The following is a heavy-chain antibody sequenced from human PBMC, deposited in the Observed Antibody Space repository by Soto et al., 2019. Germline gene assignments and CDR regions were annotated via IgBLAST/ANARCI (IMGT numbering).Heavy chain of an antibody. V-gene: IGHV3-30*18. CDR2: ISYDGSNK. D-gene: IGHD3-22*01. CDR1: GFTFSSYG. CDR3: AKYDSSDPSRVYYYGMDV. J-gene: IGHJ6*02. Sequence: QVQLVESGGGVVQPGRSLRLSCAASGFTFSSYGMHWVRQAPGKGLEWVAVISYDGSNKYYADSVKGRFTISRDNSKNTLYLQMNSLRAEETAVYYCAKYDSSDPSRVYYYGMDVWGQGTTVTVSS.